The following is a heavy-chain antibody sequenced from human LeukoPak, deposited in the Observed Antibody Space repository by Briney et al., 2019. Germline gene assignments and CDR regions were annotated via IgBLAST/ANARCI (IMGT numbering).Heavy chain of an antibody. D-gene: IGHD3-3*01. V-gene: IGHV5-51*01. Sequence: GESLKISYKGSGYTFSSYWIGWVRQMPGKGLEWMGIIYPGDSDTRYSPSLQGQTTISVDTSIGTAYLQWSSLKASDTAIYYCARQNDFRLDYWGQGTLVTVSS. J-gene: IGHJ4*02. CDR1: GYTFSSYW. CDR2: IYPGDSDT. CDR3: ARQNDFRLDY.